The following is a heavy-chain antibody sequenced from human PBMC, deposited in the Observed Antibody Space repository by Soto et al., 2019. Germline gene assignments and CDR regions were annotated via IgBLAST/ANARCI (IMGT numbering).Heavy chain of an antibody. V-gene: IGHV4-34*01. CDR3: ARGHITNVFDI. CDR2: INHSGST. D-gene: IGHD3-10*01. Sequence: QVQLQQWGAGLLKPSETLSLTCAVYGGSFSGNSWSWIRQPPGKELEWLGEINHSGSTNYHPSLKSRVTISIDTSKNQFSLKLSSVTAADTAVYYCARGHITNVFDIWGQGTMVTVSS. J-gene: IGHJ3*02. CDR1: GGSFSGNS.